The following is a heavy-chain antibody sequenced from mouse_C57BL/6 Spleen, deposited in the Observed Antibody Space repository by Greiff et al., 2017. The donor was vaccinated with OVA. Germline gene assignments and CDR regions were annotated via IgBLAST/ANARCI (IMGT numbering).Heavy chain of an antibody. D-gene: IGHD2-10*01. CDR3: ARPLLLLGFDD. CDR1: GFTFSDYG. J-gene: IGHJ2*01. V-gene: IGHV5-17*01. CDR2: ISRGSSTI. Sequence: EVKLQESGGGLVKPGGSLKLSCAASGFTFSDYGMHWVRQAPEKGLEWVAYISRGSSTIYYADTVKGRFTISRDNAKNTLFLQMTSLRSEDTAMDYCARPLLLLGFDDWGQGTTLTVSS.